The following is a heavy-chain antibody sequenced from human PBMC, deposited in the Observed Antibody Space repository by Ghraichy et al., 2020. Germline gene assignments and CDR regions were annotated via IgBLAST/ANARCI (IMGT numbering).Heavy chain of an antibody. J-gene: IGHJ4*02. CDR2: ISSSSSYI. CDR1: GFTFSSYS. D-gene: IGHD2-2*01. V-gene: IGHV3-21*01. CDR3: ARVRLYCSSTSCSLSYFDY. Sequence: GESLNISCAASGFTFSSYSMNWVRQAPGKGLEWVSSISSSSSYIYYADSVKGRFTISRDNAKNSLYLQMNSLRAEDTAVYYCARVRLYCSSTSCSLSYFDYWGQGTLVTVSS.